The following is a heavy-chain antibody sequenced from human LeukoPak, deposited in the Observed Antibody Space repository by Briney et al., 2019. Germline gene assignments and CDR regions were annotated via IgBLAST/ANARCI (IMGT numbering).Heavy chain of an antibody. J-gene: IGHJ4*02. CDR2: FTTYNGNT. CDR1: GYTFTDFG. D-gene: IGHD3-22*01. V-gene: IGHV1-18*01. CDR3: ARDSSGFYYVH. Sequence: GASVKVSCKTSGYTFTDFGINWVRQAPGQGLEWMGRFTTYNGNTNYAQKFQGRVTMTTDTSTTTAYLEVTSPRSDDTAVYYCARDSSGFYYVHWGQGTLVTVSS.